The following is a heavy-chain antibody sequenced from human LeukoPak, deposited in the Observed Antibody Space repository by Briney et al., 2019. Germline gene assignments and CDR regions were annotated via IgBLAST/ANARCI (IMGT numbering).Heavy chain of an antibody. D-gene: IGHD3-16*01. CDR3: ARGLRVTFGGVIGGY. Sequence: GSSVKVSCKASGGTFSSYAISWVRQAPGQGLEWMERIIPILGIANYAQKFQGRVTITADKSTSTAYMELSSLRSEDTAVYYCARGLRVTFGGVIGGYWGQGTLVTVSS. V-gene: IGHV1-69*04. CDR2: IIPILGIA. J-gene: IGHJ4*02. CDR1: GGTFSSYA.